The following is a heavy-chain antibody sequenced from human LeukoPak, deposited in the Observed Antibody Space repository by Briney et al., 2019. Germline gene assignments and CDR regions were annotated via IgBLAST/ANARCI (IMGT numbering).Heavy chain of an antibody. Sequence: PSETLSLTCTVSGGSISSYYWSWIRQPPGKGLEWIGYIYYSGSTNYNPSLKSRVTISVDTSKNQFSLKLSSVTAADTAVYYCARVWAYSSSSSNCYYMDVWGKGTTVTVSS. CDR1: GGSISSYY. D-gene: IGHD6-6*01. CDR3: ARVWAYSSSSSNCYYMDV. V-gene: IGHV4-59*01. J-gene: IGHJ6*03. CDR2: IYYSGST.